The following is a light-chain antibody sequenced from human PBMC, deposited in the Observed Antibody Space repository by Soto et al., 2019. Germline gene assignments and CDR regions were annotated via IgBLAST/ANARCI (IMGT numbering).Light chain of an antibody. CDR1: QSVSSN. CDR2: GAS. CDR3: QKYNTWPRT. V-gene: IGKV3-15*01. J-gene: IGKJ1*01. Sequence: EIVMTQSPATLSVSPGERATLSCRASQSVSSNLAWYQQKPGQAPRLLIYGASTRATGIPARFSGSGSGTEFTLTISSLQYEDFVVYYCQKYNTWPRTFGQGTKVEIK.